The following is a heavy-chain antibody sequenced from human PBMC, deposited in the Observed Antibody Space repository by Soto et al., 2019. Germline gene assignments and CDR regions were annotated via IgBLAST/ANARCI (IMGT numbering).Heavy chain of an antibody. CDR1: GYTFTGYY. D-gene: IGHD2-21*02. Sequence: QVQVVQSGAEVKRPGASVKVSCKASGYTFTGYYIHWVRQAPGQGLEWMGWINPQNGDTDYTQKFQGRVTMTRDTSITTVYMELTRLTSDDTAVYYCARTTAIATIFGGLDSWGQGTLVTVSS. CDR3: ARTTAIATIFGGLDS. CDR2: INPQNGDT. V-gene: IGHV1-2*02. J-gene: IGHJ4*02.